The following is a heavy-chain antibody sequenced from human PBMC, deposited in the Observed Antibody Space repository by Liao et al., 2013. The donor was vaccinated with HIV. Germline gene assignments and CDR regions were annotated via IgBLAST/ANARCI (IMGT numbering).Heavy chain of an antibody. CDR2: IYYGGTT. D-gene: IGHD6-6*01. Sequence: QVQLQESGPGLVRPSETLSLNCTVSGGSIGSNYWNWIRQAPGKGLEWIGYIYYGGTTNYNPSLSSRVTMSVDRSKGQFSLKLSSVTVADTAIYYCVRASIAARLDFWGQGKLVTV. V-gene: IGHV4-59*01. CDR1: GGSIGSNY. J-gene: IGHJ4*02. CDR3: VRASIAARLDF.